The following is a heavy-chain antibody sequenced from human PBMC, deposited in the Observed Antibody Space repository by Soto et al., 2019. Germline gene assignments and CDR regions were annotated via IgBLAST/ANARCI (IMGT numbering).Heavy chain of an antibody. V-gene: IGHV1-69*01. CDR3: AASDGSGSWYGKYYYGMDV. Sequence: QVQLVQSGAEVKKPGSSVKVSCKASGGTFSSYAISWVRQAPGQGLEWMGGIIPIFGTANYAQKFQGRVTITADESTSTDYMELSSLRSEDTAVYYCAASDGSGSWYGKYYYGMDVWGQGTTVTVSS. D-gene: IGHD6-13*01. CDR1: GGTFSSYA. J-gene: IGHJ6*02. CDR2: IIPIFGTA.